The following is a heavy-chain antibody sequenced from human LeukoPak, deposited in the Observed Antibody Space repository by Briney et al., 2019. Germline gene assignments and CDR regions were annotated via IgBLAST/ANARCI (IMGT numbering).Heavy chain of an antibody. Sequence: SETLSLTCTVSGDSLNTYYWTWIRQTPGKELEWIGFVTSSGTYNYNPSLKSRVSISIDTSKNQFSLALTSVTPADTAVYYCARVVRGVVTSNWFDPWGQGTLVS. J-gene: IGHJ5*02. CDR2: VTSSGTY. D-gene: IGHD2-21*02. CDR1: GDSLNTYY. CDR3: ARVVRGVVTSNWFDP. V-gene: IGHV4-59*01.